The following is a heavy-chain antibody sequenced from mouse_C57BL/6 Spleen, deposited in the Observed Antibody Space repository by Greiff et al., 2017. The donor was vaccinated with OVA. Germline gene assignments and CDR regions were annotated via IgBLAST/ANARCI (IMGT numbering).Heavy chain of an antibody. J-gene: IGHJ2*01. CDR1: GFSLTSYG. V-gene: IGHV2-2*01. CDR3: ARERDGGFDY. D-gene: IGHD3-3*01. Sequence: VQVVESGPGLVQPSQSLSITCTVSGFSLTSYGVHWVRQSPGKGLEWLGVIWSGGSTDYNAAFISRLSISKDNSKSQVFFKMNSLQADDTAIYYCARERDGGFDYWGQGTTLTVSS. CDR2: IWSGGST.